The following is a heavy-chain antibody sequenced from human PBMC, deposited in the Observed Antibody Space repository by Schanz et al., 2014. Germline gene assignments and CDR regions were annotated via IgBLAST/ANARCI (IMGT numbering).Heavy chain of an antibody. D-gene: IGHD2-2*01. CDR3: ARAPTAYCSDTSCLGTAFDY. Sequence: QVQLVQSGAEVKKPGASVKVSCKASGYTFTSYSMHWVRQAPGQGLEWMGIINLSGGSTNNAQKFQGRLSMTRDTSTSTVYMELSSLRSEDTAVYYCARAPTAYCSDTSCLGTAFDYWDQGTLVTVSS. CDR1: GYTFTSYS. J-gene: IGHJ4*02. CDR2: INLSGGST. V-gene: IGHV1-46*03.